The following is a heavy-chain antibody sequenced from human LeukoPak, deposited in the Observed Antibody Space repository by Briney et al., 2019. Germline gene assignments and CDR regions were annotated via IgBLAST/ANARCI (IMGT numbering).Heavy chain of an antibody. J-gene: IGHJ4*02. D-gene: IGHD3-22*01. Sequence: GGSLRPSCAASGFTVSSNYMSWVRQAPGRGLECVSVIYSGGSTYYADSVKGRFTISRDNSKNTLYLQMNSLRAEDTAVYYCATRRGRSSGYYPPSYWGRGPWSPSPQ. CDR1: GFTVSSNY. V-gene: IGHV3-53*01. CDR2: IYSGGST. CDR3: ATRRGRSSGYYPPSY.